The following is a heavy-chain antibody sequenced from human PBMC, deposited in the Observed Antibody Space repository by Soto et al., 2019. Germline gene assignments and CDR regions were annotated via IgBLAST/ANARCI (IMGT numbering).Heavy chain of an antibody. Sequence: EVQLLESGGGLVQPGGSLRLSCAAFGFTFKSYTMRWVRQAPGKGLEWVSGISGSGDTTNYADSAKGRFTVSRDNSKNTVYLQMNSLRAEDTALYYCAKDIEYQLLYDFDYWGQGTLVTVSS. D-gene: IGHD2-2*02. CDR3: AKDIEYQLLYDFDY. J-gene: IGHJ4*02. CDR1: GFTFKSYT. CDR2: ISGSGDTT. V-gene: IGHV3-23*01.